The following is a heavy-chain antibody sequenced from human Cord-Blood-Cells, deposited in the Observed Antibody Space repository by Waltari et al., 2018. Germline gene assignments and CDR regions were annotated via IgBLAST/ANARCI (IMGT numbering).Heavy chain of an antibody. Sequence: QVQLVQSGAEVKKPGSSVKVSCKASGGTFSSYAISWVRQAPGQGLEWMGGVIPIFGTANYAQKCQGRVTITADESTSTAYMELSSLRSEDTAVYYCASGTGIAAAGTENYYYGMDVWGQGTTVTVSS. CDR3: ASGTGIAAAGTENYYYGMDV. D-gene: IGHD6-13*01. J-gene: IGHJ6*02. CDR2: VIPIFGTA. V-gene: IGHV1-69*01. CDR1: GGTFSSYA.